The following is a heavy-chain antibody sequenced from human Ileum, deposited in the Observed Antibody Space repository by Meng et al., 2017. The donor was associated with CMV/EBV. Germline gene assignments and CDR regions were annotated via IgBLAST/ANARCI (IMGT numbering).Heavy chain of an antibody. CDR2: NSGSGSTI. CDR1: GFAFNAYC. CDR3: AKTRETFGESH. Sequence: LSSASSGFAFNAYCMSWLRQAPGKGLEWFSYNSGSGSTIYLADSVESRFTISRDNTKKSLDLQMNSLRAGDTAVYYCAKTRETFGESHWGQGTLVTVSS. J-gene: IGHJ4*02. V-gene: IGHV3-11*04. D-gene: IGHD3-10*01.